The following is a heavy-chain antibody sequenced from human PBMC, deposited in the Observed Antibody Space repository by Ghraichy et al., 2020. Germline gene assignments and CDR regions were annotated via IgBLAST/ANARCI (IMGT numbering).Heavy chain of an antibody. V-gene: IGHV3-7*03. CDR2: IKTDGTEE. CDR3: VRDYIWGTEDPDY. Sequence: GGSLRLSCAASGFTFRNYWMSWFRQAPGKGLEWLANIKTDGTEEYYLDSMSGRFTVSRDNAKNSLHLQMNSRRAEDTAMYYCVRDYIWGTEDPDYWGQGTLVSDSS. J-gene: IGHJ4*02. D-gene: IGHD3-16*01. CDR1: GFTFRNYW.